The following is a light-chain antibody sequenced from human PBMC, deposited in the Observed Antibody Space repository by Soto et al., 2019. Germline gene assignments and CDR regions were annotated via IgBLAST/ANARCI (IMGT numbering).Light chain of an antibody. CDR2: GAS. CDR1: QSVSSSY. CDR3: QQYGSSSWT. V-gene: IGKV3-20*01. Sequence: EIVFTHSPGTLSFSPVERATLSCRASQSVSSSYLAWYQQKPGQAPRLLIYGASSRATGIPDRFSGSGSGTDFTLTVSRLEPEDFAVYYCQQYGSSSWTFGQGTKVDIK. J-gene: IGKJ1*01.